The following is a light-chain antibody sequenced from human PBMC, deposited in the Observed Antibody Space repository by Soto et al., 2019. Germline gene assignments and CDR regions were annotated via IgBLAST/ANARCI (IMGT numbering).Light chain of an antibody. CDR2: KAS. Sequence: DIQMTQSPSTLSASLGHRVTITCRASQSISSWLAWYQQKPGKAPKLLIYKASSLESGVPSRFSGSGSGTEFTLTISSLQPDDFATYYCQQYNSYSPPWTFGQGTKVDIK. V-gene: IGKV1-5*03. CDR1: QSISSW. J-gene: IGKJ1*01. CDR3: QQYNSYSPPWT.